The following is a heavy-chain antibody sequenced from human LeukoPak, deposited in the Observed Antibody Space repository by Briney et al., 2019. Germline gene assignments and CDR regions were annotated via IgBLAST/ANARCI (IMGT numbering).Heavy chain of an antibody. CDR1: GYTFSRYA. CDR2: MCSDSRYI. D-gene: IGHD3-3*01. J-gene: IGHJ4*02. CDR3: TRDRPTGASRVFVVQ. V-gene: IGHV3-21*01. Sequence: GGSLRLSCAASGYTFSRYAMPWVSQAPGKGLEWVSSMCSDSRYIYYTDSVGGRFHNPGDNAQNTLHQLINSLIGRDPALFYFTRDRPTGASRVFVVQWGQGTLVTVSS.